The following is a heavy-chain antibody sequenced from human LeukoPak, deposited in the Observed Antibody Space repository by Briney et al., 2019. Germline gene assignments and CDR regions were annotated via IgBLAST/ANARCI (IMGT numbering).Heavy chain of an antibody. V-gene: IGHV3-23*01. CDR2: ISGSGGST. Sequence: PGGSLRLSCAASGFTFSSYAMSWVRQAPGKGLEWVSAISGSGGSTYYADSVKGRFTISRDNSKNTLYLQMNSLRAEDTAVYYCAKKGGIASDQTYYFDYWGQGTLVTVSS. CDR3: AKKGGIASDQTYYFDY. D-gene: IGHD2-21*01. J-gene: IGHJ4*02. CDR1: GFTFSSYA.